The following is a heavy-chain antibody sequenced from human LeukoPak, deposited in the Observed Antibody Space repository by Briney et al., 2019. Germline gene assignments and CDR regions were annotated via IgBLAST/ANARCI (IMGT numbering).Heavy chain of an antibody. CDR1: GFTSSRYW. Sequence: GGSLRLSCVASGFTSSRYWMTWFRQAPGKGLEWVANIKQVGSQKNYVDSVKGRFTISRDNAKKSLYLQMNSLRGDDTAMYYCARGRFWWFAWGLGTLVTVSS. CDR2: IKQVGSQK. J-gene: IGHJ5*02. D-gene: IGHD2-15*01. CDR3: ARGRFWWFA. V-gene: IGHV3-7*01.